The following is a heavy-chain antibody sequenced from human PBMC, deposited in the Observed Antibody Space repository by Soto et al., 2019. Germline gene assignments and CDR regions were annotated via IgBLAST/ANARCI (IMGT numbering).Heavy chain of an antibody. CDR1: GFTFTSSA. J-gene: IGHJ3*02. CDR2: IVVGSGNT. V-gene: IGHV1-58*01. D-gene: IGHD2-15*01. Sequence: GASVKVSCKASGFTFTSSAVQCVRQARGQRLEWIGWIVVGSGNTNYAQKFQERVTITRDMSTSTAYMELNSLRSEDTAVYYCAARLVGAALNPFDAFDIWGQGTMVTVSS. CDR3: AARLVGAALNPFDAFDI.